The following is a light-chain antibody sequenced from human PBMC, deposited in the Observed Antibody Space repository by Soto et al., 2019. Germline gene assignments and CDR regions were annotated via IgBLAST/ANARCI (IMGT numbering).Light chain of an antibody. CDR3: QQRHRWPIT. CDR2: DAY. CDR1: QIFRGL. Sequence: EIVLTMTAATLSLSPRERADLSCRASQIFRGLLAWYQQKPGQAPRLLIYDAYNRATGIPPRFSVSGSGTDFTLTISSLEPEDSAVYYCQQRHRWPITFGQGTRLEIK. J-gene: IGKJ5*01. V-gene: IGKV3-11*01.